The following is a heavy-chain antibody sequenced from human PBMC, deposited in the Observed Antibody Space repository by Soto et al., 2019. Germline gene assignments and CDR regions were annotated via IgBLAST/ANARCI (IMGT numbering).Heavy chain of an antibody. Sequence: GSLRLSCAASGFTFSSYWMHWVRQTPGKGPVWVSRINSDGSITNYADSVKGRFIISRDNAKNTLYLQMNSLRDEDTAVYYCARDLSDYHGMDVWGQGTTVTV. CDR2: INSDGSIT. CDR1: GFTFSSYW. CDR3: ARDLSDYHGMDV. J-gene: IGHJ6*02. V-gene: IGHV3-74*01.